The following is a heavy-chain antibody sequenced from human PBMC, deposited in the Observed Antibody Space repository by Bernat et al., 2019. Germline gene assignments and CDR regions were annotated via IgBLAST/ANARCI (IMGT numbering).Heavy chain of an antibody. Sequence: QVQLVESGGGVVQPGRSLRLSCAASGFTFSSYGMYWVRQTPGKGLEWLAVISFDGRNQYYPDSVKGRFTISRDNFKNTLDLQMNSLRPEDTAVYYCAKGVSAGSTHFKWSGMDVWGQGTTVTVSS. CDR3: AKGVSAGSTHFKWSGMDV. J-gene: IGHJ6*02. D-gene: IGHD3-3*02. CDR1: GFTFSSYG. CDR2: ISFDGRNQ. V-gene: IGHV3-30*18.